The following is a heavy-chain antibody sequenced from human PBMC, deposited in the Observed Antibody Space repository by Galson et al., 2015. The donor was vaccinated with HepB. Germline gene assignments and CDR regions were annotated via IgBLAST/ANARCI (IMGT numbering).Heavy chain of an antibody. CDR3: AHRQGVGGSSWYDNWFDP. D-gene: IGHD6-13*01. Sequence: PALVKPTQTLTLTCTFSGFSLSTSGVGVGWIRQPPGKALEWLALIYWDDDKRYSPSLKSRLTITKDTSKNQVVLTMTNMDPVDTATYYCAHRQGVGGSSWYDNWFDPWGQGTLVTVSS. J-gene: IGHJ5*02. CDR2: IYWDDDK. V-gene: IGHV2-5*02. CDR1: GFSLSTSGVG.